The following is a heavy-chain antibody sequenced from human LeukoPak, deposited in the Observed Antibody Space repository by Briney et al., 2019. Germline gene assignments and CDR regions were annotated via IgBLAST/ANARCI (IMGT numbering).Heavy chain of an antibody. V-gene: IGHV3-30*04. CDR3: ARLRGLDNDNYRYQNAFHY. J-gene: IGHJ4*02. CDR1: AFTVSNYA. Sequence: PGVSLSLSCAAYAFTVSNYARHWVGHAPGNGRVGVTDIKYDGSNNYYAYSGRGPFTISRDNSKNTLYLQLSSLRAEDRAVYYCARLRGLDNDNYRYQNAFHYWGQGTLVTVSS. CDR2: IKYDGSNN. D-gene: IGHD4-11*01.